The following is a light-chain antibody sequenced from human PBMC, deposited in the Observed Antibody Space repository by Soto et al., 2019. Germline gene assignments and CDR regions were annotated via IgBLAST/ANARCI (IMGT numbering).Light chain of an antibody. J-gene: IGKJ2*01. CDR1: RSVSSSY. CDR2: GAS. CDR3: LQYCISPYT. Sequence: EIVLTQSPGTLSLSPGERATLSCRASRSVSSSYLAWYRQKPGQAPGLLIYGASSRATGIPDRFSGSGSGTNFTLTISRLDPEDFGVYYCLQYCISPYTFGRGTKLEIK. V-gene: IGKV3-20*01.